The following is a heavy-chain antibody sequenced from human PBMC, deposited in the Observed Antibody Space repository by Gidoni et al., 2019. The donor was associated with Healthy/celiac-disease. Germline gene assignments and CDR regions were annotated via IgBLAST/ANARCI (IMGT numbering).Heavy chain of an antibody. D-gene: IGHD3-22*01. Sequence: EAQLLDSGGGLVQPGGSLRLFCAASAFTFSSYAMSWVRQAPGKWLEWVSAISGIGGSTYYADSVKGRFTISRDNSKNTLYLQMNSLRAEDTAVYYCAKDTYYYDSSGYFDYWGQGTLVTVSS. CDR3: AKDTYYYDSSGYFDY. V-gene: IGHV3-23*01. J-gene: IGHJ4*02. CDR2: ISGIGGST. CDR1: AFTFSSYA.